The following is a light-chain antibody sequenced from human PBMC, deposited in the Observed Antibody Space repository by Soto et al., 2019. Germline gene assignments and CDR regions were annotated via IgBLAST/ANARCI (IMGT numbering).Light chain of an antibody. Sequence: EIVLTQSPGTLSLSPGERATLSCRASQSVSSNYLAWYQQKPGQAPRLIIYAASIRATGIPDRFRGSGSGTDFTLTISRLEPEDVEVYYCQQYGSSPPWTFGQGTKVEIK. CDR1: QSVSSNY. J-gene: IGKJ1*01. V-gene: IGKV3-20*01. CDR3: QQYGSSPPWT. CDR2: AAS.